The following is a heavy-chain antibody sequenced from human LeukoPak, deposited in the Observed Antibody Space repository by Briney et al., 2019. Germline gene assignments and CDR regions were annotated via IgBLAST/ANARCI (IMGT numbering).Heavy chain of an antibody. D-gene: IGHD2-2*01. CDR1: GGTFSSYA. CDR2: IIPIFGTA. J-gene: IGHJ6*02. Sequence: GASVKVSCKASGGTFSSYAISWVRQAPGQGLEWMGGIIPIFGTANYAQKFQGGVTITADESTSTAYMELSSLRSDDTAVYYCAHSSTSLGRYYYYGMDVWGQGTTVTVSS. V-gene: IGHV1-69*13. CDR3: AHSSTSLGRYYYYGMDV.